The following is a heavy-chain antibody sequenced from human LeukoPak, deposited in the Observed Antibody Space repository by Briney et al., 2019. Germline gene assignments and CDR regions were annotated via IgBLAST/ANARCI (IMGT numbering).Heavy chain of an antibody. CDR1: GGSISSGDYY. V-gene: IGHV4-30-4*01. CDR3: ARWAFIVVVPAASSRQDAFDI. D-gene: IGHD2-2*01. CDR2: IYYSGST. J-gene: IGHJ3*02. Sequence: SQTLSLTCTVSGGSISSGDYYWSWIRQPPGKGLEWIGYIYYSGSTYYNPSLKSRVTISVDTSKNQFSLKLSSVTAADTAAYYCARWAFIVVVPAASSRQDAFDIWGQGTMVTVSS.